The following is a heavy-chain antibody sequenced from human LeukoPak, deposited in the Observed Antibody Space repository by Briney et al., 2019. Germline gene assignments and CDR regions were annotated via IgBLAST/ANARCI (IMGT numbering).Heavy chain of an antibody. D-gene: IGHD3-10*01. CDR2: ISSSGSTI. V-gene: IGHV3-48*03. CDR1: GFTFSSYE. Sequence: GGSLRPSCAASGFTFSSYEMNWVRQAPGKGLEWVSYISSSGSTIYYADSVKGRFTISRDNAKNSLYLQMNSLRAEDTAVYYCARDSLLWFGVYFDYWGQGTLVTVSS. J-gene: IGHJ4*02. CDR3: ARDSLLWFGVYFDY.